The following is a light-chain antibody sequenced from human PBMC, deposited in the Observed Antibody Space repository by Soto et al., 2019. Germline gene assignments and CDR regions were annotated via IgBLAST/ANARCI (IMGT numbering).Light chain of an antibody. V-gene: IGKV3-20*01. CDR3: HQGASSPRT. CDR1: QYITNSQ. CDR2: GAF. J-gene: IGKJ1*01. Sequence: EIVLTQSPGPLSLSPGERATLFCRATQYITNSQLAWYQQKPGQAPRLLIFGAFNRASGIPDRFSGSGSGTDFALTIARPEPEDFAGYFLHQGASSPRTFGRGTTVEIK.